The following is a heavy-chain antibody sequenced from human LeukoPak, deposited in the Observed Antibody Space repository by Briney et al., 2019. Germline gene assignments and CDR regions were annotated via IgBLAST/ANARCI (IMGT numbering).Heavy chain of an antibody. V-gene: IGHV3-9*03. CDR1: GFKFDDYS. J-gene: IGHJ5*02. CDR3: AKGGSNGWYADH. Sequence: PGMSLRLSCVGSGFKFDDYSMHWVRQVPGKGLEWVSGISWSTATIAYADSVKGRFTISRDNGKNSLYLQMNSLRPEDMALYYCAKGGSNGWYADHWGQGTLVTVSS. CDR2: ISWSTATI. D-gene: IGHD6-19*01.